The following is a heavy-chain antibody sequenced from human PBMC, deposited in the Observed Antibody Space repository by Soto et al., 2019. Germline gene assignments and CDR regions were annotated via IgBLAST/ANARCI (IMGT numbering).Heavy chain of an antibody. J-gene: IGHJ2*01. V-gene: IGHV1-18*01. CDR2: ISAYNGNT. CDR3: ARDSVEGFDL. CDR1: GYTFTSYG. Sequence: QVQLVQSGAEVKKPGASVKVSCKASGYTFTSYGISWVRQAPGQGLEWMGWISAYNGNTNYAQKLQGRVTMTTDTXXXXXXXXXXXXXSDDTAVYYCARDSVEGFDLWGRGTLVTVSS. D-gene: IGHD3-10*01.